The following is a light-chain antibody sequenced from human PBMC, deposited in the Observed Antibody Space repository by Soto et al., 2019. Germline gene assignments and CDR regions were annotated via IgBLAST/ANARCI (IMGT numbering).Light chain of an antibody. CDR2: AAS. CDR3: QQIHSTSSYT. Sequence: DIQMTQSPSSLSACVGDRVTITCRASQNIRNNLNWYQQRPGKTPNLLVYAASNLRSGVPSRFSGIGSGTLFTLTITTLQPDDFATYYCQQIHSTSSYTFGQGTRVDIK. CDR1: QNIRNN. J-gene: IGKJ2*01. V-gene: IGKV1-39*01.